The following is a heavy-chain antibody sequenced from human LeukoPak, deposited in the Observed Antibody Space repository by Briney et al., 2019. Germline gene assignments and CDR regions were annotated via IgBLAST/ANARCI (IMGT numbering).Heavy chain of an antibody. Sequence: PGGSLRLSCAASGFTFSSYSMNWVRQAPGKGLEWVSSISSSSSYIYYADSVKGRFTISRDNAKNSLYLQVNSLRAEDMAVYYCASGRVINCSGGSCSYYFDYWGQGTLVTVSS. CDR2: ISSSSSYI. V-gene: IGHV3-21*01. CDR3: ASGRVINCSGGSCSYYFDY. J-gene: IGHJ4*02. CDR1: GFTFSSYS. D-gene: IGHD2-15*01.